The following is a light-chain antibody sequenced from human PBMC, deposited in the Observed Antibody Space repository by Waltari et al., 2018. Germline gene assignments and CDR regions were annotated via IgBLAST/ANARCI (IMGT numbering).Light chain of an antibody. CDR2: SNS. J-gene: IGLJ2*01. V-gene: IGLV1-40*01. CDR3: QSYVSTHVI. CDR1: SSNIGAGHD. Sequence: QSVLTQPASMSGAPGQRVTISCTGSSSNIGAGHDVHWYPCLPGAAPRLLIYSNSHRPSGCPGRFSGSRSGSSASLVITGLQTEDEATYYCQSYVSTHVIFGGGTLLTVL.